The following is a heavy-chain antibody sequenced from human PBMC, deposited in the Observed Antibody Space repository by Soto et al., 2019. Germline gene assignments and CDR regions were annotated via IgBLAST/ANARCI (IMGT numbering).Heavy chain of an antibody. J-gene: IGHJ4*02. Sequence: GGSLRLSCAASGFTFDDNAMHWVRQAPGKGLEWVSLISWDGGSTYYADSVKGRFTISRDNSKNSLYLQMNSLRAEDTALYYCAYSSGWYYFDYWGQGTLVTVSS. V-gene: IGHV3-43D*03. CDR3: AYSSGWYYFDY. CDR1: GFTFDDNA. CDR2: ISWDGGST. D-gene: IGHD6-19*01.